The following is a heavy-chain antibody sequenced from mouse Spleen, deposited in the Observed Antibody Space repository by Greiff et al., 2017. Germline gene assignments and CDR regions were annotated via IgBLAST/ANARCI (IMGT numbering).Heavy chain of an antibody. V-gene: IGHV1-15*01. Sequence: QVQLKESGAELVRPGASVTLSCKASGYTFTDYEMHWVKQTPVHGLEWIGAIDPETGGTAYNQKFKGKAILTADKSSSTAYMELRSLTSEDSAVYYCTRGDNWDPYFDYWGQGTTLTVSS. D-gene: IGHD4-1*01. CDR3: TRGDNWDPYFDY. J-gene: IGHJ2*01. CDR1: GYTFTDYE. CDR2: IDPETGGT.